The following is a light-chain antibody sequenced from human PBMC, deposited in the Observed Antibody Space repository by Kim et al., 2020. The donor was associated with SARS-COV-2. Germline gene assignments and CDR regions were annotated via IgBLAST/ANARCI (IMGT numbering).Light chain of an antibody. J-gene: IGLJ2*01. CDR3: NSRDSNDNVV. CDR1: SLRSYY. Sequence: VALGQTVRITCQGDSLRSYYATWYQQKPGQAPILVIYGKNNRPSGIPDRCSGSSSGNTASLTITGTQAGDEADYYCNSRDSNDNVVFGGGTKVTVL. V-gene: IGLV3-19*01. CDR2: GKN.